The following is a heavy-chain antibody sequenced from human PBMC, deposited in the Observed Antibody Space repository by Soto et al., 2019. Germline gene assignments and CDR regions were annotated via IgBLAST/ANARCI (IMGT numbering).Heavy chain of an antibody. CDR2: IYYSGST. J-gene: IGHJ3*02. CDR3: ERHPTSRYVSRGHYYTGAFDI. V-gene: IGHV4-31*03. CDR1: GGSISSGGYY. Sequence: PSETLSLTCTVSGGSISSGGYYWSWIRQHPGKGLEWIGYIYYSGSTYYNPSLKSRVTISVDTSKNQFSLKLSSVTAADTAVYYCERHPTSRYVSRGHYYTGAFDIWRQATMVTVS. D-gene: IGHD3-22*01.